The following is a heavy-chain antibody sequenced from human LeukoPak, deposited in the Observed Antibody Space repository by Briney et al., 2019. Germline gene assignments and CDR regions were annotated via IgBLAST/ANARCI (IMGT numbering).Heavy chain of an antibody. Sequence: SVKVSCKASGGTFSSYAISWVRQAPGQGLEWMGGIIPIFGTANYAQKFQGRVTITADKSTSTAYMELSSLRSEDTAVYYCARDLGWVRRLRYFDWLFHLDYWGQGTLVTVSS. CDR3: ARDLGWVRRLRYFDWLFHLDY. V-gene: IGHV1-69*06. D-gene: IGHD3-9*01. CDR2: IIPIFGTA. CDR1: GGTFSSYA. J-gene: IGHJ4*02.